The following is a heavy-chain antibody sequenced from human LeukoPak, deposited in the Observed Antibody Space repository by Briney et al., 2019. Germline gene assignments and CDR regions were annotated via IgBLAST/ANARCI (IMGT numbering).Heavy chain of an antibody. CDR1: GFTFSSSA. D-gene: IGHD1-1*01. CDR3: AKDGTTTITFDY. V-gene: IGHV3-23*01. J-gene: IGHJ4*02. Sequence: GGSLRLSCAASGFTFSSSAMSWVRQAPGKGLEWVSAISGSGGSTYYRDSVKGRFTISRDNSKNTVYLQMNSLRAEDTAVYYCAKDGTTTITFDYWGQGTLVAVSS. CDR2: ISGSGGST.